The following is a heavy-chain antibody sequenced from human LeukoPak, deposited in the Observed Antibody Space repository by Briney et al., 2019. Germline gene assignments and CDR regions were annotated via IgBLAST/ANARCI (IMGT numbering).Heavy chain of an antibody. V-gene: IGHV4-34*01. D-gene: IGHD6-19*01. J-gene: IGHJ4*02. CDR2: INHSGST. CDR1: GGSFSGYY. CDR3: ASLIAVADD. Sequence: SETLSLTCAVYGGSFSGYYWSWIRQPPGKGLEWIGEINHSGSTNYNPSLKSRVTISVDTSKNQFSLKLSSVTAADTAVYYCASLIAVADDWGQGTLVTVSS.